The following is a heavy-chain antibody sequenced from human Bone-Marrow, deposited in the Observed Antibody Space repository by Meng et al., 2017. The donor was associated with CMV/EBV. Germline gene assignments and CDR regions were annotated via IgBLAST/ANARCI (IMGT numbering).Heavy chain of an antibody. J-gene: IGHJ6*02. Sequence: GGSLRLSCAAAGFTFSSYAMSWVRQAPGKGLEWVSVIYSGGSSTYYADSVKGRFTISRDNSKNTLYLQMNSLRAEDTAVYYCAREAASCWYPYYYYGKDVWTQGTTVTVSS. D-gene: IGHD6-19*01. CDR2: IYSGGSST. CDR1: GFTFSSYA. V-gene: IGHV3-23*03. CDR3: AREAASCWYPYYYYGKDV.